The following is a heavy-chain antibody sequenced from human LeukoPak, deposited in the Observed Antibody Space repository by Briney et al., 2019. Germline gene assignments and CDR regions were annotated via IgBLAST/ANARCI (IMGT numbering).Heavy chain of an antibody. D-gene: IGHD6-6*01. CDR2: IYYSGST. CDR1: GGSISSYY. V-gene: IGHV4-59*08. CDR3: ARGRQLVFDY. J-gene: IGHJ4*02. Sequence: PSETLSLTCTVSGGSISSYYWSWIRQPPGKGLEWIGYIYYSGSTNYNPSLKSRVTISVDTSKNQFSLKLSSVTAADTAVYYCARGRQLVFDYWGQGTLVTVSS.